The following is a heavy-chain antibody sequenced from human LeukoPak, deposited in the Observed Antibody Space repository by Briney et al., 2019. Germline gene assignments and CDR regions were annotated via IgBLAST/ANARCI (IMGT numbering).Heavy chain of an antibody. J-gene: IGHJ6*02. Sequence: SETLSLTCAVYGGSFSGYYWSWIRQPPGKGLEWIGEINHSGSTNYNPSLKSRVTISVDPSKNQFSLKLSCVTAADTAVYYCARDGVWYCSSTSCRTYYYYGMDVWGQGTTVTVSS. V-gene: IGHV4-34*01. CDR2: INHSGST. CDR1: GGSFSGYY. D-gene: IGHD2-2*01. CDR3: ARDGVWYCSSTSCRTYYYYGMDV.